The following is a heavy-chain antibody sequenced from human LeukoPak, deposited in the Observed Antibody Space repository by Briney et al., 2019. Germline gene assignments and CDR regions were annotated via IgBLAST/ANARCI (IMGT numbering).Heavy chain of an antibody. D-gene: IGHD2-2*01. Sequence: PSQTLSLTCSVSGGPISSGGYYWNWIRQHPGKGLEWIGYIYHSGSTNYNPSLKSRVTISVDTSKNQFSLKLNSVTAADTAVYYCARDGRYCSTTSCQGWFDPWGQGTLVTVSS. V-gene: IGHV4-31*03. CDR3: ARDGRYCSTTSCQGWFDP. J-gene: IGHJ5*02. CDR2: IYHSGST. CDR1: GGPISSGGYY.